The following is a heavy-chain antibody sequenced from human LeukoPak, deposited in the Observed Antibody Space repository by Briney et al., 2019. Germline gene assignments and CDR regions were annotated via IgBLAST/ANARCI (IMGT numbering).Heavy chain of an antibody. CDR3: ARGGIQVSGIHEFDY. CDR2: IGIRGDT. CDR1: GFTFIDYD. J-gene: IGHJ4*02. D-gene: IGHD6-19*01. Sequence: GGSLRLSCAASGFTFIDYDLHWVREVIGKGLEGVSAIGIRGDTHYSGSVKGRFTISRENAESSLYLQINSLRAEDTAVYYCARGGIQVSGIHEFDYWGQGTLVTVSS. V-gene: IGHV3-13*01.